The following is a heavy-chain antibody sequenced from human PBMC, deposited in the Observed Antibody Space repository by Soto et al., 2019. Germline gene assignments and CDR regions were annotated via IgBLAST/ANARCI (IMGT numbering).Heavy chain of an antibody. Sequence: SETLSLTCTVSGGSISSGGYYWSWIRQHPGKGLEWIGYIYYSGRTYYNPSLHSRVSIAVDTTENQFSLKLTSVTAADTSVYYCSRGSFSSRSYWFDPWGPGTLVTVSS. J-gene: IGHJ5*02. V-gene: IGHV4-31*03. CDR3: SRGSFSSRSYWFDP. D-gene: IGHD3-10*01. CDR1: GGSISSGGYY. CDR2: IYYSGRT.